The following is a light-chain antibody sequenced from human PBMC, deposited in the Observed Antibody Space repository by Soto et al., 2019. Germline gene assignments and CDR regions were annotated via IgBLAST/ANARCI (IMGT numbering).Light chain of an antibody. J-gene: IGLJ3*02. Sequence: QSVLTQPPSVSGAPGQRVTISCTGSSSNIGAGYDVKWYQQLPGTAPKLLIYGNSNRPSGVPDRFSGSKSGTSASLAITGLLAEDEAHYYCQSYDSSLSGRVFGGGTKVTVL. CDR2: GNS. CDR1: SSNIGAGYD. CDR3: QSYDSSLSGRV. V-gene: IGLV1-40*01.